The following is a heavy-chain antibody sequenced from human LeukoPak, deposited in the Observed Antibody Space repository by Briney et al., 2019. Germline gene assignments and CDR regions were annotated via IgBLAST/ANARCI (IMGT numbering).Heavy chain of an antibody. CDR3: ARAGYDILTGYCGAFDI. J-gene: IGHJ3*02. CDR1: GGSISGFY. CDR2: MYYSGST. D-gene: IGHD3-9*01. Sequence: PSETLSLTCTVSGGSISGFYWSWFRQPPGKGLEWIWYMYYSGSTYYNPSLKSRVSLSADTSKNQFSLKLNSVTAADTAVYYCARAGYDILTGYCGAFDIWGQGTMVTVSS. V-gene: IGHV4-59*01.